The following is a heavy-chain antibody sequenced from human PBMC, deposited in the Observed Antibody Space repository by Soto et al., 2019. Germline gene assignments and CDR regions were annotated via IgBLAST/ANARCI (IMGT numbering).Heavy chain of an antibody. D-gene: IGHD1-7*01. Sequence: SLSLSSTDSGFTFGDDAISWVRQAPGKGLDWLGFIRSQEHGGTTEYAAYVQGSFTISRDDSRGIAFLQLNSLKSEDTAVSYCSRIYKWNSRGQGTRVTVSS. V-gene: IGHV3-49*04. CDR3: SRIYKWNS. CDR2: IRSQEHGGTT. CDR1: GFTFGDDA. J-gene: IGHJ1*01.